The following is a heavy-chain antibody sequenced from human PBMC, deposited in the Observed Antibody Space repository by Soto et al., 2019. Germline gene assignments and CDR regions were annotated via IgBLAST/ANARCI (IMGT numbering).Heavy chain of an antibody. J-gene: IGHJ4*02. V-gene: IGHV4-31*03. D-gene: IGHD2-15*01. CDR1: GGSITTGGYY. CDR2: RYYSEST. Sequence: LCLTCPMSGGSITTGGYYWSWIRELPGKGLEWIGHRYYSESTYYNPSLKSRVSISLDTSKNQFSLKMSFVTAADTAMYYCARTKCSGGSCYSWSLDYWGQGTTVTVSS. CDR3: ARTKCSGGSCYSWSLDY.